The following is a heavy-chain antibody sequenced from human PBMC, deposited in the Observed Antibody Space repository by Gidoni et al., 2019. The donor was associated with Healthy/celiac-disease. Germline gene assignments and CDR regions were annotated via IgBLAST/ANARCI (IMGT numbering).Heavy chain of an antibody. J-gene: IGHJ5*02. CDR1: GYSFTSYW. CDR2: IYPGDSDT. CDR3: ARRGGGGVTGVNWFDP. V-gene: IGHV5-51*03. Sequence: EVQLVQSGAEVKKPGESPKIACTGSGYSFTSYWIGWVRQMPGKGLEWMGIIYPGDSDTRYSPSFQGQVTISADKSISTAYLQWSSLRASDTAMYYCARRGGGGVTGVNWFDPWGQGTLVTVSS. D-gene: IGHD3-10*01.